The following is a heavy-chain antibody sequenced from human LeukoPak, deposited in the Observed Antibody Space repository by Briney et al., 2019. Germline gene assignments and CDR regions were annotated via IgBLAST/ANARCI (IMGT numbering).Heavy chain of an antibody. V-gene: IGHV3-74*01. J-gene: IGHJ6*02. CDR3: ARYLGNYYYYGMDV. D-gene: IGHD6-13*01. CDR1: GFTFSSYW. Sequence: GGSLRLSCAASGFTFSSYWMHWVRQAPGKGLVWISRINSDGSSTSYADSVKGRFTISRDNAKNTLYLQMNSLRAEDTAVYYCARYLGNYYYYGMDVWGQGTTVTVSS. CDR2: INSDGSST.